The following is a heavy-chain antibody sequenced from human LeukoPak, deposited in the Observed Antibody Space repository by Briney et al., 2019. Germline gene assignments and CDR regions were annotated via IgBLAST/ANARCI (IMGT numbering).Heavy chain of an antibody. CDR1: GGTVTSSTYF. J-gene: IGHJ6*03. V-gene: IGHV4-39*07. D-gene: IGHD1-14*01. Sequence: SETLSLTCALSGGTVTSSTYFWGWIRQPPGKGLEWIGSISYSGATYYNPSLKSRVSMSVHTSKNQFSLKLSSVTAADTAVYYCARDGFYYHYYMDVWGEGTTVTVSS. CDR2: ISYSGAT. CDR3: ARDGFYYHYYMDV.